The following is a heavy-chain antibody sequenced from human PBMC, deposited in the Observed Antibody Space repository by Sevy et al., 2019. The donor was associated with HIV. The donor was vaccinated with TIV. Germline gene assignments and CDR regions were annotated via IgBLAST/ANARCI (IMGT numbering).Heavy chain of an antibody. V-gene: IGHV3-66*02. J-gene: IGHJ3*02. Sequence: GGSLRLSCAASGFTVSSNYMSWVRQAPGKGLEWVSVIYSGGSTYYADSVKGRFTISRDNSKNTLYLQMNSLRAEDTAVYYCARYLHDLDAFDIWGQGTMVTVSS. CDR3: ARYLHDLDAFDI. CDR2: IYSGGST. CDR1: GFTVSSNY. D-gene: IGHD1-1*01.